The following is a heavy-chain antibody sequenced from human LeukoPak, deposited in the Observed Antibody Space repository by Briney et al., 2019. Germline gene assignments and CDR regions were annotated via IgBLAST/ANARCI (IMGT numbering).Heavy chain of an antibody. Sequence: SETLSLTCTVSGGSNNGYYWSWIRQPPGKGLEWIGYIYYRGSATYNPSLKSRVNISVDTSKNQFSLKLSSVTAADTAVYYCARIYCSSTSCYFAFDIWGQGTMVTVSS. J-gene: IGHJ3*02. CDR1: GGSNNGYY. V-gene: IGHV4-59*08. CDR3: ARIYCSSTSCYFAFDI. CDR2: IYYRGSA. D-gene: IGHD2-2*01.